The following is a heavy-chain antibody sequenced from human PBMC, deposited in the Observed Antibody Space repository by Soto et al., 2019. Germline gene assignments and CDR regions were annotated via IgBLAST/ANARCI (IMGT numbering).Heavy chain of an antibody. CDR1: GDSVSNNSVA. Sequence: SQTLSLTCAISGDSVSNNSVAWNWVRQSPSRGLEWLGRTYYRSKWHYDYAPSVRSRITINPDTSKNHFSLQLNSVSPEDAAVYYCARTLRGRGVKYFDDWGQGALVTVSS. J-gene: IGHJ4*02. CDR2: TYYRSKWHY. V-gene: IGHV6-1*01. D-gene: IGHD3-10*01. CDR3: ARTLRGRGVKYFDD.